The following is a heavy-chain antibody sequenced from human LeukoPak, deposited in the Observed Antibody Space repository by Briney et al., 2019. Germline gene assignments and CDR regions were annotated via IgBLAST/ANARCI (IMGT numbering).Heavy chain of an antibody. J-gene: IGHJ4*02. CDR1: GDSISTYY. Sequence: PSETLSLTCTVSGDSISTYYWSWIRQPPGKGLEWIGYIYYRVTSDYNPSLKSRVTMSVDMSTRQISLKLSSVTAADTAVYYCARAVGGDGSGSLWGPGTLVTVSS. CDR2: IYYRVTS. V-gene: IGHV4-59*01. CDR3: ARAVGGDGSGSL. D-gene: IGHD3-10*01.